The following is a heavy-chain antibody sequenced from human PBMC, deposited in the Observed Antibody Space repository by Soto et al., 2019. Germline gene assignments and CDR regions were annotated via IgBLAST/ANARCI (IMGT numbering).Heavy chain of an antibody. CDR2: ISGSGDNT. Sequence: EVQLLESGGGLVQPGGSLRLSCAASAFTFNYYGMNWVRKAPGKGLEWVSAISGSGDNTYYADSVKGRFTISRDNSKNMLFLKMNSLRAEDTAVYYCAKETGHRGPYDYWGQGTLVTVSS. V-gene: IGHV3-23*01. CDR3: AKETGHRGPYDY. J-gene: IGHJ4*02. CDR1: AFTFNYYG. D-gene: IGHD5-12*01.